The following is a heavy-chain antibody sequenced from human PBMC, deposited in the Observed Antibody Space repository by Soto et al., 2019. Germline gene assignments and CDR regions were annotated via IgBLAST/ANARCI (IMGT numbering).Heavy chain of an antibody. V-gene: IGHV1-18*01. CDR3: ARELNTESSAHYSFAF. CDR2: VSTNDDRT. Sequence: GASVKVSFKASGYIFTAYGLAWLRQAPGQRPEWMGWVSTNDDRTNYAQKFQGRVTMTTDRSTTTTTMELRSLRPDDTAVYYCARELNTESSAHYSFAFWGQGTLVTVSS. D-gene: IGHD3-22*01. CDR1: GYIFTAYG. J-gene: IGHJ4*02.